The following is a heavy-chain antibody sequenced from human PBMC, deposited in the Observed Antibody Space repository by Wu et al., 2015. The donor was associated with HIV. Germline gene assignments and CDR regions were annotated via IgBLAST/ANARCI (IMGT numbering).Heavy chain of an antibody. Sequence: QVQLVQSGAEVKKPGASVKVSCKASGYTFSGYYMHWVRQAPGQGHEWMGWINPNNGDTKFAQKFQGRVTMTRDTSISTAYMELSRLRSDDTAVYYCAKDTVVVPVVMGSNQHFQDWGQGTLVTVSS. CDR3: AKDTVVVPVVMGSNQHFQD. D-gene: IGHD2-2*01. V-gene: IGHV1-2*02. CDR1: GYTFSGYY. J-gene: IGHJ1*01. CDR2: INPNNGDT.